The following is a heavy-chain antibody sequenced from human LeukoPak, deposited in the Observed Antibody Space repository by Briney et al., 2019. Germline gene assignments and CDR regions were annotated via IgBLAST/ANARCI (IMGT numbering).Heavy chain of an antibody. D-gene: IGHD4-11*01. CDR2: ISSSSSYI. V-gene: IGHV3-21*01. J-gene: IGHJ4*02. Sequence: PGGSLRLSCAASGFTFSSYWMNWVRKAPGKGLEWVSSISSSSSYIYYADAVKGRFIISRDDAKNSLYLQMNSLRAEDTAVYYCARGYSNYVRYWGQGTLVTVSS. CDR3: ARGYSNYVRY. CDR1: GFTFSSYW.